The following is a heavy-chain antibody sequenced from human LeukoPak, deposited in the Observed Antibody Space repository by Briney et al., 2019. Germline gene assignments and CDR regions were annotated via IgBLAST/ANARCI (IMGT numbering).Heavy chain of an antibody. Sequence: GGSLRLSCAASGFTFSSYGMYWVRQAPGKGLEWVAFIRYDGSNKYYADSVKGRFTISRDNSKNTLYLQMNSLRAEDTAVYYCAKLGEGGYSYDYLPYYFDYWGQGTLVTVSS. CDR2: IRYDGSNK. V-gene: IGHV3-30*02. CDR3: AKLGEGGYSYDYLPYYFDY. CDR1: GFTFSSYG. D-gene: IGHD5-18*01. J-gene: IGHJ4*02.